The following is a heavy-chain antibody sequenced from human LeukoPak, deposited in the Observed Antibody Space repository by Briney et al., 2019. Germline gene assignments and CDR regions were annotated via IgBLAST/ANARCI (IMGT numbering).Heavy chain of an antibody. V-gene: IGHV4-34*01. CDR1: GGSFSGYY. CDR2: IYHSGST. J-gene: IGHJ4*02. Sequence: SDTLSLTCAVYGGSFSGYYWSWIRQPPGKGLEWIGSIYHSGSTYYNPSLKSRVTISVDTSKNQFSLKLRSVTAADTAVYYCARVLEGSGWPIDYWGQGTLVTVSS. D-gene: IGHD6-19*01. CDR3: ARVLEGSGWPIDY.